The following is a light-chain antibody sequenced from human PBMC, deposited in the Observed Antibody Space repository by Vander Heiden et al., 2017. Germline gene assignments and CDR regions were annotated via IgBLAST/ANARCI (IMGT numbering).Light chain of an antibody. V-gene: IGLV2-23*02. CDR3: CSYAGSNTFV. CDR1: SSDVGSYNL. CDR2: EVS. J-gene: IGLJ1*01. Sequence: QSALTQPASVSGSPGQSITISCTGTSSDVGSYNLVSWYQQHPGKAPKLMSYEVSKRPSGVSNRFSGSKSGNTASLTISGLQAEDEADYYCCSYAGSNTFVFGTGTKVTVL.